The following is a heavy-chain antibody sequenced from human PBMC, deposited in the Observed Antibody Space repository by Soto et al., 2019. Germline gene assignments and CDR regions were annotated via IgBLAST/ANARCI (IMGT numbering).Heavy chain of an antibody. V-gene: IGHV3-30*03. CDR2: ISYDGSNK. D-gene: IGHD3-22*01. CDR1: GFTFSSYG. CDR3: ARGLRIYYDRSGLHY. J-gene: IGHJ4*02. Sequence: GGSLRLSCAASGFTFSSYGMHWVRQAPGKGLEWVAVISYDGSNKYYADSVKGRFTISRDNSKNSLYLQMNSLRAEDTAVYYCARGLRIYYDRSGLHYWGQGTLVTVSS.